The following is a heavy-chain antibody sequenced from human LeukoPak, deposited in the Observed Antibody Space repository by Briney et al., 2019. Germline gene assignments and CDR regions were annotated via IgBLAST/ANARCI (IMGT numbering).Heavy chain of an antibody. J-gene: IGHJ4*02. Sequence: GRSLRLSCAASGFTFSSYGMHWVRQAPGKGLEWVSSITSGTTYIYYADSVRGRFTLSRDNAKNSLYLQMNSLRAEDTAVYYCARWPYSSSYYFDYWGQGTLVAVSS. D-gene: IGHD6-6*01. CDR3: ARWPYSSSYYFDY. CDR2: ITSGTTYI. V-gene: IGHV3-21*01. CDR1: GFTFSSYG.